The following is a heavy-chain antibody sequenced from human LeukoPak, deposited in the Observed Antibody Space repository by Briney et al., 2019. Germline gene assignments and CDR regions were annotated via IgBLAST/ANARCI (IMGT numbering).Heavy chain of an antibody. CDR2: IYYSGST. V-gene: IGHV4-31*03. Sequence: PSETLSLTCTVSGGSISRGGYNWRWIRQHPGKGMEWIGYIYYSGSTYYNPSLKRRVTISVDTSKNQFSLKLSSVTAADTAVYYCARVVITFGYAFDIWAKGQWSPSLQ. D-gene: IGHD3-16*01. CDR1: GGSISRGGYN. J-gene: IGHJ3*02. CDR3: ARVVITFGYAFDI.